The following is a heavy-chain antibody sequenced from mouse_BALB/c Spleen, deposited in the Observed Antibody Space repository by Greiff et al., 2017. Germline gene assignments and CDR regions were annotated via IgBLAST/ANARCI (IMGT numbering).Heavy chain of an antibody. J-gene: IGHJ2*01. D-gene: IGHD3-1*01. CDR1: GYTFTSYW. CDR3: TRSGKY. CDR2: IYPGSGST. V-gene: IGHV1S22*01. Sequence: LQQPGSELVRPGASVKLSCKASGYTFTSYWMHWVKQRHGQGLEWIGNIYPGSGSTNYDEKFKIKGTLTVDTSSSTAYMHLSSLTSEDSAVYYCTRSGKYWGQGTTLTVSS.